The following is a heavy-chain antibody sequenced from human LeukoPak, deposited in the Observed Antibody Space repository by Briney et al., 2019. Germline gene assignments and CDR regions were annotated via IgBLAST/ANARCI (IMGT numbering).Heavy chain of an antibody. CDR2: IKQEGREK. V-gene: IGHV3-7*01. J-gene: IGHJ6*03. D-gene: IGHD6-19*01. Sequence: GGSLRLSCAVSGFSFSSYWMSCVRHAPGKGREWVANIKQEGREKYYMDSVKGRFTSSRDNAKNSLYLQMNSLRAEDTAVYYCARDHLSSGSSPDYYYYYYMDVWGKGTTVTISS. CDR1: GFSFSSYW. CDR3: ARDHLSSGSSPDYYYYYYMDV.